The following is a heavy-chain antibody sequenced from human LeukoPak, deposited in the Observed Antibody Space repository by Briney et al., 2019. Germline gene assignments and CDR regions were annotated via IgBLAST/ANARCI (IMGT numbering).Heavy chain of an antibody. CDR2: IIPILGIA. D-gene: IGHD6-13*01. V-gene: IGHV1-69*04. CDR3: ARGTAAAGTLGY. J-gene: IGHJ4*02. Sequence: AASVKVSCTASGGTFSSYAISWVRQAPGQGLEWMGRIIPILGIANYAQKFQGRVTITADKSTSTAYMELSSLRSEDTAVYYCARGTAAAGTLGYWGQGTLVTVSS. CDR1: GGTFSSYA.